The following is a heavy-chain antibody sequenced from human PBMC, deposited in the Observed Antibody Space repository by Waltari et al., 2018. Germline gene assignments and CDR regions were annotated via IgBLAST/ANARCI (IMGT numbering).Heavy chain of an antibody. J-gene: IGHJ4*02. CDR3: AAETDSSGYYSDY. Sequence: QVQLQESGPGLVKPSETLSLTCTVSGGSISSYYWSWIRQPPGKGLEWIGYIYYSGSTNYTPSLKSPVTISVDTSKNQFSMKLSSVTAADTAVYYCAAETDSSGYYSDYWGQGTLVTVSS. CDR2: IYYSGST. V-gene: IGHV4-59*01. CDR1: GGSISSYY. D-gene: IGHD3-22*01.